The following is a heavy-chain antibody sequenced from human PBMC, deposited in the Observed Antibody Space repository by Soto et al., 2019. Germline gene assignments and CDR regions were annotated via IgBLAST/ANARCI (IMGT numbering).Heavy chain of an antibody. V-gene: IGHV4-39*01. CDR3: ARLKGYCSGGSCYSPYYYYGMDV. CDR1: GGSISSSSYY. D-gene: IGHD2-15*01. J-gene: IGHJ6*02. CDR2: IYYSGST. Sequence: SETLSLTCTVSGGSISSSSYYWGWIRHPPGKGLEWIGSIYYSGSTYYNPSLKSRVTISVDTSKNQFSLKLSSVTAADTAVYYCARLKGYCSGGSCYSPYYYYGMDVWGQGTTVTVSS.